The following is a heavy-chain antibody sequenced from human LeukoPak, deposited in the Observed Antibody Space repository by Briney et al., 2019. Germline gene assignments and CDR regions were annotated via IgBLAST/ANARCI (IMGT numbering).Heavy chain of an antibody. Sequence: SETLSLTCTVSGGSISSYYWSWIRQPPGKGLEWIGYIYYSGSTNYNPSLKSRVTISVDTSKNQFSLKLSSVTAADTAVYYCARGWFSMGGRYFDWLGGPNWFDPWGQGTLVTVSS. J-gene: IGHJ5*02. CDR2: IYYSGST. CDR1: GGSISSYY. CDR3: ARGWFSMGGRYFDWLGGPNWFDP. V-gene: IGHV4-59*01. D-gene: IGHD3-9*01.